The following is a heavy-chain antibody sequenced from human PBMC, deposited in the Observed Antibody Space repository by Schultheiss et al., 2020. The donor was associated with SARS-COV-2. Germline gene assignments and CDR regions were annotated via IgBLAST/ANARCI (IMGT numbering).Heavy chain of an antibody. V-gene: IGHV5-10-1*01. D-gene: IGHD3-22*01. J-gene: IGHJ3*02. Sequence: GESLKISCKGSGYSFTTYWISWVRQMPGKGLEWMGRIDPSDSYTDYSPSFQGHVTISADKSISTAYLQWSSLKASDTAMYYCARHDYYDSSGYYYSFDIWGQGTMVTVSS. CDR2: IDPSDSYT. CDR3: ARHDYYDSSGYYYSFDI. CDR1: GYSFTTYW.